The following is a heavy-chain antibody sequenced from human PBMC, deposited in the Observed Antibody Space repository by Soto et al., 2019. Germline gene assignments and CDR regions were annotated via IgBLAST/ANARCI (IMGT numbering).Heavy chain of an antibody. CDR3: AKVSGATTFYYYGMDV. CDR1: GFTFSSYA. J-gene: IGHJ6*02. Sequence: PGGSLRLSCAASGFTFSSYAMSWVRQAPGKGPEWVSAISGSGGSTYYADSVKGRFTISRDNSKNTLYPQMNSLRAEDTAVYYCAKVSGATTFYYYGMDVWGQGTTVTVSS. D-gene: IGHD1-26*01. CDR2: ISGSGGST. V-gene: IGHV3-23*01.